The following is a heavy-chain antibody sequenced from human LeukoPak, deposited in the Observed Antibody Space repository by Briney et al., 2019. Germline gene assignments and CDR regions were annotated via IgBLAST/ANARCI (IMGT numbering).Heavy chain of an antibody. J-gene: IGHJ4*02. CDR3: ARRPEPDPDWGFGDY. D-gene: IGHD1-14*01. CDR2: IYPGDSDT. Sequence: GESLKISCQGSGYSFTSYWIGWVRQLPGKGLEWMGIIYPGDSDTRYSPSFQGQVTISADKSISTAYLQWSSLKASDTAMYYCARRPEPDPDWGFGDYWGQGTLVTVSS. CDR1: GYSFTSYW. V-gene: IGHV5-51*01.